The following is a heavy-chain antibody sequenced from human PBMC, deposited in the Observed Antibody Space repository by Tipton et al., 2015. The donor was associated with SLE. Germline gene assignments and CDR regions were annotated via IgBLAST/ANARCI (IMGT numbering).Heavy chain of an antibody. CDR2: IGGGGENT. D-gene: IGHD4-17*01. Sequence: GSLRLSCAASGFTFGNYAMSWVRQFPGMGLEWVALIGGGGENTYYADSVKGRFTISRDNAKNTLYLEMNSLRAEDTAVYYCARGLFNDYGIDSWGQGTLVTVSS. J-gene: IGHJ4*02. CDR3: ARGLFNDYGIDS. CDR1: GFTFGNYA. V-gene: IGHV3-23*01.